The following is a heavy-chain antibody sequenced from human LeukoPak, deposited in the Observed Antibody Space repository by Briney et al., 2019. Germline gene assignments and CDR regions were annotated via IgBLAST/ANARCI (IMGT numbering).Heavy chain of an antibody. Sequence: GGSLRLSCAASGFTFSSYGMHWVRQAPGKGLEWVAVISYDGSNKYYADSVKGRFTISRDNSKNTLYLQMNSLRAEDTAVYYCAKPGHCAGDCGYFDYWGQGTLVTVSS. D-gene: IGHD2-21*02. V-gene: IGHV3-30*18. CDR3: AKPGHCAGDCGYFDY. CDR1: GFTFSSYG. J-gene: IGHJ4*02. CDR2: ISYDGSNK.